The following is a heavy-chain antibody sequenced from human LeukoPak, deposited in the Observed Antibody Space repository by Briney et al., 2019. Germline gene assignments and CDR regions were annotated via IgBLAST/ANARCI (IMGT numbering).Heavy chain of an antibody. Sequence: GGSLRLSCAASGFTFSTFAMHWVRQARGKGLEGVAVISYEGSNKYYGDSVNGRFTIYRDNSKNTLYLQMHSLRAEDTAVYYCARVAGIAAAGPYFESWGQGTLVTLSS. CDR1: GFTFSTFA. CDR3: ARVAGIAAAGPYFES. J-gene: IGHJ4*02. V-gene: IGHV3-30*01. CDR2: ISYEGSNK. D-gene: IGHD6-13*01.